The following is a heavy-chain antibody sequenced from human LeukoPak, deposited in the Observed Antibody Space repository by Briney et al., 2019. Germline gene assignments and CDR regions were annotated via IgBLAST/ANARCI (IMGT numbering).Heavy chain of an antibody. J-gene: IGHJ6*04. CDR1: RGTFASYA. CDR3: ARGGGWSLDV. V-gene: IGHV1-69*13. D-gene: IGHD6-19*01. Sequence: SVRLCCKAARGTFASYAISWVPQSPGHRLGWMGGMILIFATADYAQKFKGRVTIPAHESTSTAYVERSSLRSEDTAVYYCARGGGWSLDVWGKGTTVTVPS. CDR2: MILIFATA.